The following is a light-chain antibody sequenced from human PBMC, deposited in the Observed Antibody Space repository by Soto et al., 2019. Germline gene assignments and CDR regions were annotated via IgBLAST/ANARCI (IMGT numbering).Light chain of an antibody. J-gene: IGLJ1*01. CDR2: EVN. Sequence: QSALTQPPSASGSPGQSVTIPCTGTGIDDYDYNYVSWYQQHPGKVPKLIIYEVNKRPSGVPDRFSGSKSGSTASLTVSGLQAGDEGDYYCSSYTIGSTYVFGSGTKVTVL. CDR1: GIDDYDYNY. CDR3: SSYTIGSTYV. V-gene: IGLV2-8*01.